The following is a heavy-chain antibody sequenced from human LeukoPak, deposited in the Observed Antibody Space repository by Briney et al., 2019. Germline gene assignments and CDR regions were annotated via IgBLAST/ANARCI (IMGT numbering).Heavy chain of an antibody. D-gene: IGHD3-10*01. CDR2: INHSGST. Sequence: PSETLSLTCAVYGGSFSGYYWSWIRQPPGKGLEWIGEINHSGSTNYNPSLKSRVTISVDTSKNQFSLKLSSVTAAVTAVYYCARGITMVRGVIKYFDYWGQGTLVTVSS. CDR3: ARGITMVRGVIKYFDY. J-gene: IGHJ4*02. CDR1: GGSFSGYY. V-gene: IGHV4-34*01.